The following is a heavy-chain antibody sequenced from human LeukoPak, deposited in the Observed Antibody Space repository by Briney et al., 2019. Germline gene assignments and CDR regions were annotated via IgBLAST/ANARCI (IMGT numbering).Heavy chain of an antibody. Sequence: PSETLSLTCTVSGGSISSYYWSWIRQPPGKGLEWIGYIYYSGSTNYNPSLKSRVTISVDTSKNQFSLKLSSVTAADTAVYYCARESNGDPQLLDYWGQGTLVTVSS. CDR1: GGSISSYY. V-gene: IGHV4-59*01. CDR2: IYYSGST. D-gene: IGHD4-17*01. CDR3: ARESNGDPQLLDY. J-gene: IGHJ4*02.